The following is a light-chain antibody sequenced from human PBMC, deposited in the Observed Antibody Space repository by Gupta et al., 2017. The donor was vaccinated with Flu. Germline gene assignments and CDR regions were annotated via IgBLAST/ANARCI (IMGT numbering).Light chain of an antibody. CDR1: QGISNH. J-gene: IGKJ2*01. Sequence: GDRVTITCQASQGISNHLAWYQQKPGEVPRLLIYAASTLQSGAPSRFSGSGSGTDFTLTISSLQPEDVATYYCQKYNSAPNTFGQGTKLEI. CDR2: AAS. V-gene: IGKV1-27*01. CDR3: QKYNSAPNT.